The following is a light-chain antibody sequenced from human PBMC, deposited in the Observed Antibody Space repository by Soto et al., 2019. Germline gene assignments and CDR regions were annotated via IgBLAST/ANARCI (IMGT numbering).Light chain of an antibody. CDR1: QTIRTY. V-gene: IGKV1-39*01. J-gene: IGKJ2*01. CDR3: QQSFNPPRT. CDR2: GTS. Sequence: DIQMTQSPSSLSVSVGDRVTITCRASQTIRTYLNWYQQKPGEAPKLLIYGTSYLESGVPSRFSGSGSGTDFTLTISNLQPEDFATYYCQQSFNPPRTFGQGTKLGIK.